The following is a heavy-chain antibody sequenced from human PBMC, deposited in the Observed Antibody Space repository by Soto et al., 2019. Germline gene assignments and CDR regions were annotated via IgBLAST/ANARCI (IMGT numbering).Heavy chain of an antibody. Sequence: QTLSLTCVISGDSVSSNSAGWNWIRQSPSRGLEWLGRTYYKSKWNNDYALSVKSRITINPDTSKNQFSLHLYSVTPEDTAVYYCTGITWFRGMDVWGQGTPVTVSS. J-gene: IGHJ6*02. CDR1: GDSVSSNSAG. CDR2: TYYKSKWNN. V-gene: IGHV6-1*01. CDR3: TGITWFRGMDV. D-gene: IGHD3-10*01.